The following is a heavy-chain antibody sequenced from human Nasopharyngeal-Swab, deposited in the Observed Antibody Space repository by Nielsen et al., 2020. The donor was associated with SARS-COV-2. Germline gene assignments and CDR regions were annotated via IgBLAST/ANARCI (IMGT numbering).Heavy chain of an antibody. V-gene: IGHV2-70*01. J-gene: IGHJ6*02. Sequence: SGPTLVKPTQTLTLTRTFSGFSLSTRGMCVSWIRQPPGKALEWLALIDWDDDKYYSTSLKTRLTISKDTSKNQVVLTMTNMDPVDTATYYCARILRTGTSNYYYGMDVWGQGTTVTVSS. D-gene: IGHD1-1*01. CDR2: IDWDDDK. CDR1: GFSLSTRGMC. CDR3: ARILRTGTSNYYYGMDV.